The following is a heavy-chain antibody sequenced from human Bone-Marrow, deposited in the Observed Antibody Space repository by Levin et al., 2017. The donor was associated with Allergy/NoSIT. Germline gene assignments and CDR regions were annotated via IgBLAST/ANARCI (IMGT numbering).Heavy chain of an antibody. Sequence: GGSLRLSCAVSGFTFRRYGMHWVRQAPGKGLEWVAVISYDGNDKNYADSVKGRFTISRDNSKDTLYLQMISLRVEDTAVYYCAKDLDFFYESSGYFDYWGQGALVTVSS. CDR2: ISYDGNDK. CDR3: AKDLDFFYESSGYFDY. CDR1: GFTFRRYG. V-gene: IGHV3-30*18. D-gene: IGHD3-22*01. J-gene: IGHJ4*02.